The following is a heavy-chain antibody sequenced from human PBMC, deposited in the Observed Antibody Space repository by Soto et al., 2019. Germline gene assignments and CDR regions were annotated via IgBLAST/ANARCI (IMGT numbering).Heavy chain of an antibody. Sequence: GGSLRLSCVASGFTFYNFWMSWVRQAPGKGPEFVANINEDGSVENYVDSVKGRFTIYRDNAKNSVYLQMNSLRADDSAVYYCARDPGSSAFDIWGQGTLVTVSS. D-gene: IGHD6-19*01. CDR3: ARDPGSSAFDI. V-gene: IGHV3-7*01. CDR2: INEDGSVE. CDR1: GFTFYNFW. J-gene: IGHJ4*02.